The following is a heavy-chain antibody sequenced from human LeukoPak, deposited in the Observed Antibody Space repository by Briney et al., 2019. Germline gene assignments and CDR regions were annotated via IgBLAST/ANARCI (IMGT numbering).Heavy chain of an antibody. CDR3: ARRTMGATADY. Sequence: GGSLRLSRAASGFTFSDYYMSWIRQAPGKGLEWVSYISGSRSSSYTNYADSVKGRFTISRDNAKNSLYLQMNSLRAEDTAVYYCARRTMGATADYWGQGTLVTVSS. CDR1: GFTFSDYY. J-gene: IGHJ4*02. CDR2: ISGSRSSSYT. D-gene: IGHD1-26*01. V-gene: IGHV3-11*06.